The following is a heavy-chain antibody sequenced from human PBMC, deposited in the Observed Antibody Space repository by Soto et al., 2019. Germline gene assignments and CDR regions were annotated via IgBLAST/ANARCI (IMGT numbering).Heavy chain of an antibody. CDR1: GDTFNFYT. CDR2: IIPMLGMS. Sequence: QVQLVQSGAEVKKPGSPVRVSCTASGDTFNFYTISWVRQVTGQGPGWMGRIIPMLGMSNYAQKFQGRVTIMADKSTITVYMNLSGLTSEDTAVYYCATNYGSGSTHFDYWGQGTLVTVSS. CDR3: ATNYGSGSTHFDY. J-gene: IGHJ4*02. V-gene: IGHV1-69*02. D-gene: IGHD3-10*01.